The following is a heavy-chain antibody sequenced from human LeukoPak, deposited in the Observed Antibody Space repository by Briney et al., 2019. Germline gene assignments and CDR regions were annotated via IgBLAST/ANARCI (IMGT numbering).Heavy chain of an antibody. Sequence: GGSLRLSCGGSGFTFNSYSMNWVRQAPGKGLEWVASIIGSGSEMFYADSLKGRFTISRDNAQNSLYLQMNSLRAEDTAVYYCGRLTPGQRCLFYWGQGTLVTVSS. CDR3: GRLTPGQRCLFY. CDR2: IIGSGSEM. V-gene: IGHV3-21*01. J-gene: IGHJ4*02. CDR1: GFTFNSYS. D-gene: IGHD6-25*01.